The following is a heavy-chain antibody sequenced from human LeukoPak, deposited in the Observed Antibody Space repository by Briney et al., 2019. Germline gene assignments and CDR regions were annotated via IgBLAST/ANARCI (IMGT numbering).Heavy chain of an antibody. J-gene: IGHJ5*02. CDR1: GFTFSSYA. Sequence: GGSLRLSCAASGFTFSSYAMSWVRQAPGKGLEWVSAISGSGGSKYYADSVKGRFTISRDNAKNSLYLQMNSLRAEDTAVHYCARDRVSGSNWFDPWGQGTLVTVSS. D-gene: IGHD6-13*01. CDR2: ISGSGGSK. V-gene: IGHV3-23*01. CDR3: ARDRVSGSNWFDP.